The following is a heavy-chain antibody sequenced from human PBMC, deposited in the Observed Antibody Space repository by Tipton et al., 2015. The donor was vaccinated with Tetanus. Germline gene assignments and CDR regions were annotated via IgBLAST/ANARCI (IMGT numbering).Heavy chain of an antibody. CDR1: GGSLNTFY. CDR3: ARDFRERSGTYYSYYYTMDV. Sequence: TLSLTCTVSGGSLNTFYWNWIRQPAGKGLEWIGRVYSSGSTNYNPSLKSRVTMSIDASKYQFSRELTSVTAADTAVYYCARDFRERSGTYYSYYYTMDVWGQGTTVTVSS. D-gene: IGHD1-26*01. CDR2: VYSSGST. J-gene: IGHJ6*02. V-gene: IGHV4-4*07.